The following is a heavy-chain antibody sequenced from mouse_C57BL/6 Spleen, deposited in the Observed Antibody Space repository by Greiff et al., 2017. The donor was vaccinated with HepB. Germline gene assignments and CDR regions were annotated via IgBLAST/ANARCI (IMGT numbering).Heavy chain of an antibody. J-gene: IGHJ2*01. CDR2: IDPEDGET. D-gene: IGHD1-1*01. Sequence: VQLQQSGAELVKPGASVKLSCTASGFNIKDYYMHWVKQRTEQGLEWIGRIDPEDGETKYAPKFQGKATITADTASNTAYLQLSRLTSEDTAVYCCARYPITTVVALDYWGQGTTRTVSS. CDR3: ARYPITTVVALDY. V-gene: IGHV14-2*01. CDR1: GFNIKDYY.